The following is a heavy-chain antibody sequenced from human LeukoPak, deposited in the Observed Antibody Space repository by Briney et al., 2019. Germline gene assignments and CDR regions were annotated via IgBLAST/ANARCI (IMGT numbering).Heavy chain of an antibody. D-gene: IGHD4-17*01. Sequence: ASVKVSCKASGYTFTSYDINWVRQATGQGLEWMGWMNPNSGNTGYAQKFQGRVTMTRNTSISTAYMELSSLRSEDTAVYYCARGRLRVGLFVFAYWGQGTLATVSS. CDR1: GYTFTSYD. J-gene: IGHJ4*02. CDR3: ARGRLRVGLFVFAY. V-gene: IGHV1-8*01. CDR2: MNPNSGNT.